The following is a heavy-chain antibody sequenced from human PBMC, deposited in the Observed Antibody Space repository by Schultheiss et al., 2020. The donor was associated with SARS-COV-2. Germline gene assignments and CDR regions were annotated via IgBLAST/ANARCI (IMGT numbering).Heavy chain of an antibody. Sequence: SETLSLTCAVYGGSFSGYYWSWIRQPPGKGLEWIGYIYYSGSTYYNPSLKSRVTISVDTSKNQFSLKLSSVTAADTAVYYCARARRALDYWGQGTLVTVSS. CDR1: GGSFSGYY. V-gene: IGHV4-34*01. CDR3: ARARRALDY. J-gene: IGHJ4*02. CDR2: IYYSGST.